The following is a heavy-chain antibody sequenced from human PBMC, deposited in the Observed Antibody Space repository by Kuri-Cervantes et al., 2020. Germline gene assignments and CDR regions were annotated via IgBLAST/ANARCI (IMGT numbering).Heavy chain of an antibody. CDR3: ARVRIAAAGTIPPYYYMDV. V-gene: IGHV4-34*01. Sequence: SETLSLTCAASGFTFSWFWMNWVRQAPGKGLEWIGEINHSGSTNYNPSLKSRVTISVDTSKNQFSLKLSSVTAADTAVYYCARVRIAAAGTIPPYYYMDVWGKGTTVTVSS. D-gene: IGHD6-13*01. CDR1: GFTFSWFW. CDR2: INHSGST. J-gene: IGHJ6*03.